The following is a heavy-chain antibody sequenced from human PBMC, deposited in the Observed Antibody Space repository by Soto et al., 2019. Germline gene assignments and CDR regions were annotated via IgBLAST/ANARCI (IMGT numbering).Heavy chain of an antibody. CDR1: VGSISSGGYY. V-gene: IGHV4-31*03. D-gene: IGHD3-3*01. CDR2: IYYSGST. Sequence: QVQLQESGPGLVKPSQTLSLTCTVSVGSISSGGYYWSWIRQHPGKGLEWIGYIYYSGSTYYNPSLKSRVTISGDTSKNQFSLKLSSVTAADTAVYYCARVGVQTYYDFWSGYWPFDYWGQGTLVTVSS. J-gene: IGHJ4*02. CDR3: ARVGVQTYYDFWSGYWPFDY.